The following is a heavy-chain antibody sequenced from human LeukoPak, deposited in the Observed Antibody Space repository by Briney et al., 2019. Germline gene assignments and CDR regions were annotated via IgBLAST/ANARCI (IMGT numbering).Heavy chain of an antibody. CDR3: VRSDGGKDLRDLEDF. CDR2: INPNSGGT. J-gene: IGHJ4*02. CDR1: GYTFTGYY. V-gene: IGHV1-2*02. D-gene: IGHD4-17*01. Sequence: GASVKVSCKASGYTFTGYYIHWVRQAPGQGLEWMGWINPNSGGTNYAQKFQGRVTMTTDTSTTTAYMELRSLRSDDTAVYYCVRSDGGKDLRDLEDFWGQGTLVTVSS.